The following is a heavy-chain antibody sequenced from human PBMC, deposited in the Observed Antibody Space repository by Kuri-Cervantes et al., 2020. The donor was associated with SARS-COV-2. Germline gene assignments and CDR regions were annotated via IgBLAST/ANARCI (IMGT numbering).Heavy chain of an antibody. CDR3: ASRGLLLRAYYYYMDV. V-gene: IGHV1-2*02. CDR2: INPNSGGT. Sequence: ASVKVSCKTPETTFPNYDINWVRQAPGQGLEWMGWINPNSGGTNYAQKFQGRVTMTRDTSISTAYMELSRLRSDDTAVYYCASRGLLLRAYYYYMDVWGKGTTVTVSS. J-gene: IGHJ6*03. CDR1: ETTFPNYD. D-gene: IGHD2-2*01.